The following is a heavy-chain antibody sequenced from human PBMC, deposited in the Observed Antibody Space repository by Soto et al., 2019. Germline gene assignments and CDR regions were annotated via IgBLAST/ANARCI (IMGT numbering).Heavy chain of an antibody. D-gene: IGHD5-12*01. CDR2: IVPVFGRP. V-gene: IGHV1-69*13. J-gene: IGHJ4*02. CDR1: VGRFRNFG. CDR3: AREGSGYNF. Sequence: SVKVSRKASVGRFRNFGNSWGRQAPGRGLEWRGGIVPVFGRPNYAQRFRGRLTITADESTSTGYMDLISRRSDDTGVYYCAREGSGYNFWGQGTQVT.